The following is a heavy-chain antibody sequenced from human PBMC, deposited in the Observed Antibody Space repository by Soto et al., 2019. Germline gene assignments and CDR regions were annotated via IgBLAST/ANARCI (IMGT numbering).Heavy chain of an antibody. D-gene: IGHD3-16*01. CDR2: TSYVGSDK. Sequence: QVQLVESGGGVVQPGTSLRVSCVGSGFTFRSYVIHWVRQAPGKGLEWVALTSYVGSDKYYGDSVRGRFTISRDNSRNTVDLQMDSLRLEDTALYYCARWGTTGGLDVWGQGTLVSVSS. CDR1: GFTFRSYV. J-gene: IGHJ1*01. V-gene: IGHV3-30*19. CDR3: ARWGTTGGLDV.